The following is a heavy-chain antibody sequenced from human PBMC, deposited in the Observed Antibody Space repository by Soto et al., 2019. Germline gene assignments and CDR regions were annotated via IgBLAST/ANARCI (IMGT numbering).Heavy chain of an antibody. CDR1: GFNVVSYS. D-gene: IGHD2-15*01. Sequence: GGSLRLSCAVSGFNVVSYSMRWVRQAPGKGLEWVASISEGGSEIYYMHSVRGRFTISRDSSENSLHLTMNYLSAEDTAVYFFARHTPCDNVFWGQGTLVTLS. V-gene: IGHV3-7*03. CDR3: ARHTPCDNVF. CDR2: ISEGGSEI. J-gene: IGHJ1*01.